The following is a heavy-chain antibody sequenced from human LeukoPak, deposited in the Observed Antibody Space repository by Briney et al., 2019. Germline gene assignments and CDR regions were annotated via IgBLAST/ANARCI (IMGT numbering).Heavy chain of an antibody. CDR3: ARERRCVGDCYSLDY. Sequence: SETLSLTCTVSGGPVSDYYWSWIRQSPGKGLEWIGYIYYTGSTSYNPSLRSRVTMSADTSKNQFSLKLSSVTAADTAMYYCARERRCVGDCYSLDYWGQGTLVTVSS. CDR2: IYYTGST. D-gene: IGHD2-21*02. V-gene: IGHV4-59*02. CDR1: GGPVSDYY. J-gene: IGHJ4*02.